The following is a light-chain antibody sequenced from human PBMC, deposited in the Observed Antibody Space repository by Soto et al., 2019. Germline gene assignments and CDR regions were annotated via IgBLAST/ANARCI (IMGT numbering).Light chain of an antibody. CDR2: AAS. J-gene: IGKJ1*01. CDR1: QGIRND. CDR3: LQDYNYPRT. Sequence: AIQMTQSPSSLFASVGDKVTITCRASQGIRNDLGWYQDKPGKAPNLLIYAASSLQAGVPSRFSGNGSGTDFTLTISSLQPEDFATYYCLQDYNYPRTFGQGTKVEIK. V-gene: IGKV1-6*01.